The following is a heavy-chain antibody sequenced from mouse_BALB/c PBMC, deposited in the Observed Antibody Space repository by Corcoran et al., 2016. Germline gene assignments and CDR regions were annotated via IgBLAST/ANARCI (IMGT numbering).Heavy chain of an antibody. Sequence: QIQLVQSGPELKKPGETAKISCKASGDTFTNYGMNWVKQAPGKGLKGMGWINTYTGEPTYADDFKGRFAFSLETSASTAYLQINNLKNEDTATYFCARAPLHYYAMDYWGQGTSVTVSS. CDR1: GDTFTNYG. D-gene: IGHD6-1*01. V-gene: IGHV9-3-1*01. CDR3: ARAPLHYYAMDY. CDR2: INTYTGEP. J-gene: IGHJ4*01.